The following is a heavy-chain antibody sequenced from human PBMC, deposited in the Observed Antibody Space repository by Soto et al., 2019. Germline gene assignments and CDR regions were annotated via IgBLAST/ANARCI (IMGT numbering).Heavy chain of an antibody. V-gene: IGHV4-39*02. J-gene: IGHJ5*02. Sequence: SETLSLTCTVSGASISVHSYYWSWIHHPAGEVLEWMGIYHYSGTTYFNPPLKRRATIADDTYKKHSSLRLTSVTAAATAIYYWTRRYNENANYFDPWGPGAMVTVSS. CDR3: TRRYNENANYFDP. D-gene: IGHD3-9*01. CDR2: YHYSGTT. CDR1: GASISVHSYY.